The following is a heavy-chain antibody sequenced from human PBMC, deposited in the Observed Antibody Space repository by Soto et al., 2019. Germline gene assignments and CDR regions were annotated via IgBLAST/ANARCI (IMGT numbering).Heavy chain of an antibody. Sequence: QVQLVESGGGVVQPGRSLRLSCAASGFTFSSYAMHWVRQAPGKGLEWVAVISYDGSNKYYADSVKGRFTISRDNSKNTLYLQMNSLRAEDTAVYYCAREGCSSTSCRKYYYYYYGMDVWGQGTTVTFSS. CDR3: AREGCSSTSCRKYYYYYYGMDV. D-gene: IGHD2-2*01. V-gene: IGHV3-30-3*01. CDR1: GFTFSSYA. CDR2: ISYDGSNK. J-gene: IGHJ6*02.